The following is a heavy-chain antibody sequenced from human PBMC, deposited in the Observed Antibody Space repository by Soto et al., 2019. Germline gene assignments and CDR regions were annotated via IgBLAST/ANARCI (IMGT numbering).Heavy chain of an antibody. CDR1: GFTFSSYA. CDR3: AKENTPDYGDYVDY. CDR2: ISGSGTST. V-gene: IGHV3-23*01. J-gene: IGHJ4*02. Sequence: LRLSCAASGFTFSSYAMGWVRQAPGKGLKWISSISGSGTSTYYADSVKGRFTISRDNSKNTMYLQMNSLRAEDTALYFCAKENTPDYGDYVDYWGQGTPVTVSS. D-gene: IGHD4-17*01.